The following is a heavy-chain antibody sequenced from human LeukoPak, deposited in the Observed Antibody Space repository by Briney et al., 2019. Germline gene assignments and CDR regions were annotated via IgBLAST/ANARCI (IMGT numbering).Heavy chain of an antibody. D-gene: IGHD2-2*01. Sequence: VXXSCKAPXXXXXSXXISWXRXAXGQGLXXMXXIXPIFGXANYAQKFQGRVTITADESTSTAYMELSSLRSEDTAVYYCAREGDCSSTSCYEDYYYGMDVWGQGTTVTVSS. V-gene: IGHV1-69*13. J-gene: IGHJ6*02. CDR1: XXXXXSXX. CDR3: AREGDCSSTSCYEDYYYGMDV. CDR2: IXPIFGXA.